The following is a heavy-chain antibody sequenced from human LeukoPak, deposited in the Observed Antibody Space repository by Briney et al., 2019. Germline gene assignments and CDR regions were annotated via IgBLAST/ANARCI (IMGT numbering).Heavy chain of an antibody. V-gene: IGHV3-21*04. J-gene: IGHJ4*02. CDR1: GSIFSTYT. Sequence: GGSLRFSCAAPGSIFSTYTMNWVRQAPGKGLEWVSSISSSSNYIYYADSVKGRFTISRDNSKNTLYLQMNSLRAEDTAVYYCARIRGGWYIDYWGQGTLVTVSS. CDR3: ARIRGGWYIDY. CDR2: ISSSSNYI. D-gene: IGHD3-10*01.